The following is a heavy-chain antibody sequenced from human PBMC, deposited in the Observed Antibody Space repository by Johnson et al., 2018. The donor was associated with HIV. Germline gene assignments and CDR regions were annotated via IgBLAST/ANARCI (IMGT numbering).Heavy chain of an antibody. J-gene: IGHJ3*02. CDR3: AKVVRGSSGYDAFYI. V-gene: IGHV3-23*04. CDR2: ITVSGDNT. D-gene: IGHD6-6*01. CDR1: GFTFSDCA. Sequence: MQLVESGGGLVQPGGSLRLSCAASGFTFSDCAMSWVRQGPGKGLEWVSAITVSGDNTYYADSVKGRFTISRDNSKNTLYLQMSSLRADDTAVYYCAKVVRGSSGYDAFYIWGQGTMVTVS.